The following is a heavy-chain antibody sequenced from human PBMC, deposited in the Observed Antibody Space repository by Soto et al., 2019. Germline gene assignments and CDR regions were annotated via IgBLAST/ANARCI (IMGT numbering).Heavy chain of an antibody. V-gene: IGHV4-59*01. CDR1: GGSISSYY. CDR3: ARDIASYAYGEGY. Sequence: PSETLSLTCTVSGGSISSYYWSWIRQPPGKGLEWIGYIYYSGSTNYNPSLKSRVTISVETSKNQFSLKLSSVTAADTAVYYCARDIASYAYGEGYWGQGIQVTVSS. CDR2: IYYSGST. D-gene: IGHD2-21*01. J-gene: IGHJ4*02.